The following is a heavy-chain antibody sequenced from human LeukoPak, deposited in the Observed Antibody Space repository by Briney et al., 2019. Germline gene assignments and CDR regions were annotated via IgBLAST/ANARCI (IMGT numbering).Heavy chain of an antibody. CDR1: GFTFSSYS. CDR2: ISSSSSYI. Sequence: GGSLRLSCAASGFTFSSYSMNWVRQAPGKGLEWVSSISSSSSYIYYADSVKGRFTISRDNAKNSLYLQMNSLRAEDTAVYYCARTATGSTGLDYWGQGTLVTVSS. V-gene: IGHV3-21*01. CDR3: ARTATGSTGLDY. J-gene: IGHJ4*02. D-gene: IGHD5-18*01.